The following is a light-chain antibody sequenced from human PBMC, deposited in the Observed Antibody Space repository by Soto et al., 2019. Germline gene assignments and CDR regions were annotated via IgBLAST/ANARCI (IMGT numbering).Light chain of an antibody. CDR2: EVS. J-gene: IGLJ3*02. CDR3: SSYAGSNSV. Sequence: QSALTQPPSASGSPGQSVTISCTGTSSDVGGYNYVSWYQQHPGKAPKVMIYEVSKRPSGVPDRFSGSKSGNTASLIVSGLQAEDEADYYCSSYAGSNSVFGGGTKLTVL. V-gene: IGLV2-8*01. CDR1: SSDVGGYNY.